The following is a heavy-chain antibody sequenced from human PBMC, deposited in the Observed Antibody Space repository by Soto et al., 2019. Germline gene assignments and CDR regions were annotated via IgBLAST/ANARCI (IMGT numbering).Heavy chain of an antibody. CDR3: ARLFNYYDSSGYPELDLFDY. CDR1: GGSISSYY. CDR2: IYYSGST. Sequence: SETLSLTCTVSGGSISSYYWSWIRQPPGKGLEWIGYIYYSGSTNYNPSLKSRVTISVDTFKNQFSLKLSSVTAADTAVYYCARLFNYYDSSGYPELDLFDYWGQGTLVTVSX. V-gene: IGHV4-59*08. D-gene: IGHD3-22*01. J-gene: IGHJ4*02.